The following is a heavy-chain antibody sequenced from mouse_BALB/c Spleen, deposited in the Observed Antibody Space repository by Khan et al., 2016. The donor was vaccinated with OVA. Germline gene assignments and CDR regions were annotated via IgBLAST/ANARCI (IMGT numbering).Heavy chain of an antibody. CDR1: GYTFTNYG. D-gene: IGHD3-3*01. J-gene: IGHJ4*01. V-gene: IGHV9-3-1*01. CDR2: IYTYTGEP. Sequence: QIQLVQSGPDLKKPGETVKISCKASGYTFTNYGINWVKQAPGKGLKWMGWIYTYTGEPTYADDFKGRVAFSFETSASTAFLHINNLKNEDAVTYFGARWGRRAMDYWGQGTSVTVSS. CDR3: ARWGRRAMDY.